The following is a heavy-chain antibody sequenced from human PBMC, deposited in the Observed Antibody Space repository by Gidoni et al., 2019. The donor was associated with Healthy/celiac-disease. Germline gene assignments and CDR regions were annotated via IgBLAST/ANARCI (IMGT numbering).Heavy chain of an antibody. Sequence: EVQRVQSGAEVKKPGESLRISGKGSGYSFTSYWISWVRQMPGKGLEWMGRIDPSDSYTNYSPSFQGHVTISADKSISTAYLQWSSLKASDTAMYYCARSTIFGVVIVGMDVWGQGTTVTVSS. V-gene: IGHV5-10-1*03. J-gene: IGHJ6*02. CDR3: ARSTIFGVVIVGMDV. D-gene: IGHD3-3*01. CDR1: GYSFTSYW. CDR2: IDPSDSYT.